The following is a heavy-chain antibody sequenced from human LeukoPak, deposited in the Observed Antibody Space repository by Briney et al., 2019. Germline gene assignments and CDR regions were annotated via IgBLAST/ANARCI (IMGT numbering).Heavy chain of an antibody. CDR1: GFTFSSCA. V-gene: IGHV3-23*01. CDR3: AGEGSNSAEDAFDI. D-gene: IGHD6-6*01. Sequence: GGSLRLSCAASGFTFSSCAMSWVRQAPGKGLEWVSGISGSGATTYYADSVKGRFTISRDNSKNTLYLQMNSLRAEDTAVYYCAGEGSNSAEDAFDIWGQGTLVTVSS. CDR2: ISGSGATT. J-gene: IGHJ3*02.